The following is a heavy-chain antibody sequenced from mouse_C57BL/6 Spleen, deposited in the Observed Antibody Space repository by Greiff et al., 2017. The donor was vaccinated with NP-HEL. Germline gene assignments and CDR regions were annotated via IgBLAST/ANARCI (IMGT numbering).Heavy chain of an antibody. CDR3: TRSVGRGGYFDY. Sequence: QVQLKESGAELVRPGASVTLSCKASGYTFTDYEMHWVKQTPVHGLEWIGAIDPETGGTAYNQKFKGKAILTADKSSSTAYMELRSLTSEDSAVYYCTRSVGRGGYFDYWGQGTTLTVSS. J-gene: IGHJ2*01. CDR1: GYTFTDYE. D-gene: IGHD4-1*01. CDR2: IDPETGGT. V-gene: IGHV1-15*01.